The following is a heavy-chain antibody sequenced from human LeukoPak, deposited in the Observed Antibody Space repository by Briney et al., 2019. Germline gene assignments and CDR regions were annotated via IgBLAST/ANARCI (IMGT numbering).Heavy chain of an antibody. D-gene: IGHD3-22*01. J-gene: IGHJ3*02. CDR1: GYSISSGYY. Sequence: ASETLSLTCTVSGYSISSGYYWGWIRQPPGKGLEWIGSLYHSGNSYYNPSLKSRATISVDTSKNQFSLKLSSVTAADTAVYYCARGPDGVTMIDSDAFDIWGQGTMVTVSS. CDR3: ARGPDGVTMIDSDAFDI. V-gene: IGHV4-38-2*02. CDR2: LYHSGNS.